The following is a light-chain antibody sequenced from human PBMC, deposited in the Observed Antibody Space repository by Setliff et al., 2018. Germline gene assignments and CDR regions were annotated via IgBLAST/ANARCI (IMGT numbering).Light chain of an antibody. J-gene: IGKJ1*01. V-gene: IGKV3-15*01. CDR1: QSVSSN. CDR3: QQYTDWPAT. CDR2: GVA. Sequence: ELVMTQSPATLSVSPGERVTLSCRASQSVSSNLAWYQQKPGQAPRLLIYGVATRATGIPARFSGSGSGTEFTLTISSLQSEDFALYHCQQYTDWPATFGQGTKVDIK.